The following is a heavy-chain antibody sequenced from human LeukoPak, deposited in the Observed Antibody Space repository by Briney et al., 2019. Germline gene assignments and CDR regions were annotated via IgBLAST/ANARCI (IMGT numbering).Heavy chain of an antibody. V-gene: IGHV4-4*07. J-gene: IGHJ4*02. CDR3: ARAGTSGGLCDY. CDR1: GVSISSYF. Sequence: SETLSLTCTVSGVSISSYFWSWVRQPAGKGLEWIGRIYTSGSTKYNPSLQSRVTMSLDTSKKQLSLNLGAVTAADTAVYYCARAGTSGGLCDYWGQGILVTVSS. D-gene: IGHD1-14*01. CDR2: IYTSGST.